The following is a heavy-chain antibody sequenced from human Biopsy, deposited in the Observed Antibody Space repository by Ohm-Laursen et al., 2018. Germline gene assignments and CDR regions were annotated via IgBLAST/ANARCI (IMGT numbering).Heavy chain of an antibody. CDR2: ISPNRGGT. D-gene: IGHD2-15*01. CDR1: GYAVNDYF. V-gene: IGHV1-2*02. CDR3: ALETTYCSGNRCYPDGMDV. J-gene: IGHJ6*02. Sequence: GASVKVSCKGSGYAVNDYFLHWLRQAPGQGPEWMGGISPNRGGTNYAQKFQGRVTMTTDTSTSTVYLELRRLISDDTAVYYCALETTYCSGNRCYPDGMDVWGQGTTVTVSS.